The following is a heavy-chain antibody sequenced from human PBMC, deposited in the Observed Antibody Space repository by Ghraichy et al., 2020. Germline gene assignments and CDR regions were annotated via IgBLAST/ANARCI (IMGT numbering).Heavy chain of an antibody. V-gene: IGHV4-34*01. D-gene: IGHD1-1*01. CDR1: GGSFSDYD. CDR3: ARVVFSNNWTPVHWFDP. Sequence: SETLSLTCAVYGGSFSDYDWTWIRQPPGKGLEWMGEINDSGSMDYNASLKSRVSISLDTSKNQFSLKLSPVTAADTAVYFCARVVFSNNWTPVHWFDPWGQGTLVIVSS. J-gene: IGHJ5*02. CDR2: INDSGSM.